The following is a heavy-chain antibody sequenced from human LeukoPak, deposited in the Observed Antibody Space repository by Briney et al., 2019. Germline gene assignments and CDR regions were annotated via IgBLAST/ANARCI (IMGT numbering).Heavy chain of an antibody. D-gene: IGHD3-10*01. CDR2: IKQDGSEK. CDR3: ARREIYGSRWRRDLTSYFDY. CDR1: GFTFSSYW. Sequence: PGGSLRLSCAASGFTFSSYWMSWVRQAPGKGLEWVANIKQDGSEKYYVDSVKGRFTISRDNAKNSLYLQMNSLRAEDTAVYYCARREIYGSRWRRDLTSYFDYWGQGTLVTVSS. J-gene: IGHJ4*02. V-gene: IGHV3-7*05.